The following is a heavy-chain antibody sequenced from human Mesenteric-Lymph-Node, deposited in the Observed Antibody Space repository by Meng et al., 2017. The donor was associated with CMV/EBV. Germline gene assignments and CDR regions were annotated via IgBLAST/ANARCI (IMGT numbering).Heavy chain of an antibody. CDR2: ISAYNGNT. CDR3: ASGYSGGSYFDY. CDR1: GYTFTSYG. Sequence: CKASGYTFTSYGITWVRQAPGQGLEWMGFISAYNGNTNYAQNLQGRVTMTTDTSTSTAYMELRSLRSDDTAVYYCASGYSGGSYFDYWGQGTLVTVSS. J-gene: IGHJ4*02. D-gene: IGHD1-26*01. V-gene: IGHV1-18*04.